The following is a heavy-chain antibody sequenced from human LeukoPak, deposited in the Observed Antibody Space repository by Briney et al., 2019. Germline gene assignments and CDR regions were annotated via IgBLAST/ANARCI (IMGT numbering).Heavy chain of an antibody. CDR2: ISSSSSYI. CDR1: GFTFSSYS. J-gene: IGHJ6*03. Sequence: PGGSLRLSCAASGFTFSSYSMNWVRQAPGKGLEWVSSISSSSSYIYYADSVKGRFTISRDNAKNSLYLQMNSLRAEDTAVYYCAREGNWNGDYMDVRGKGTTVTVSS. D-gene: IGHD1-20*01. CDR3: AREGNWNGDYMDV. V-gene: IGHV3-21*01.